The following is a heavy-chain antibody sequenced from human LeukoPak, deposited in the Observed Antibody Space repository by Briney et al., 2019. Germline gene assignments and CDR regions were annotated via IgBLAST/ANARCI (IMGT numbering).Heavy chain of an antibody. D-gene: IGHD4-17*01. V-gene: IGHV4-59*01. CDR1: GGSISSYY. J-gene: IGHJ4*02. CDR3: ARASHDYGDYSHFDY. CDR2: IYYSGST. Sequence: SETLSLTCTVSGGSISSYYWSWIRQPPGKGLEWLGYIYYSGSTNYNPSLKSRVTISVDTSKNQFSLKLSSVTAADTAVYYCARASHDYGDYSHFDYWGQGTLVTVSS.